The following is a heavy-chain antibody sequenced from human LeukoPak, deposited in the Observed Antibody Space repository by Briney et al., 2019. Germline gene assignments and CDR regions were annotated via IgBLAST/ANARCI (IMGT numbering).Heavy chain of an antibody. J-gene: IGHJ4*02. Sequence: SETLSLTCTVSGGSISSSSDYWGWIRQAPGKGLEWIGSFFVSGSTHYNPSLRSRATLFVDTSKNQFSLKLTSMTAVDAATYFCARQFATAAADTRGYFDYWGQGTVVAVSS. CDR1: GGSISSSSDY. CDR2: FFVSGST. CDR3: ARQFATAAADTRGYFDY. V-gene: IGHV4-39*01. D-gene: IGHD6-25*01.